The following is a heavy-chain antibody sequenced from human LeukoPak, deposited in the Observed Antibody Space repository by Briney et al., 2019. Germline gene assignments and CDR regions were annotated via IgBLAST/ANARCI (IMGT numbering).Heavy chain of an antibody. CDR3: ARGDVVVVAATLDY. D-gene: IGHD2-15*01. CDR2: IIPIFGTA. J-gene: IGHJ4*02. Sequence: GASVKVSCKASGGTFSSYAISWVRQAPGQGLEWMGGIIPIFGTANYAQKFQGRVTITADESTSTAYMELCSLRSEDTAVYYCARGDVVVVAATLDYWGQGTLVTVSS. CDR1: GGTFSSYA. V-gene: IGHV1-69*13.